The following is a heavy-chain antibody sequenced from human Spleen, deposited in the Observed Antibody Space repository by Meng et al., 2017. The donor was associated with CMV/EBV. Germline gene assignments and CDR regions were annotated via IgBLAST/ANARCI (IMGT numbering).Heavy chain of an antibody. J-gene: IGHJ4*02. CDR3: ARLGGIPARRGHLDY. Sequence: ASVKVSCKASGYLFTGYQIHWVRQAPGQRLEWMGWINPNSGGPIYAPKFQGRLTVTRDTSIHTAYMELSRLTSDDTAVYFCARLGGIPARRGHLDYWGQGTLVTVSS. CDR2: INPNSGGP. D-gene: IGHD6-6*01. CDR1: GYLFTGYQ. V-gene: IGHV1-2*02.